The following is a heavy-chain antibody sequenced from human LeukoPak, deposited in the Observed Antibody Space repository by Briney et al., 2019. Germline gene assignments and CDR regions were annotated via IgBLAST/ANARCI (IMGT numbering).Heavy chain of an antibody. D-gene: IGHD3-22*01. CDR2: FDPEDGET. CDR1: GYTLTELS. CDR3: ATSYYDSSGYLPFDY. Sequence: GASVKVSCKVSGYTLTELSMHWVRQAPGKGREWMGGFDPEDGETIYAQKFLGRVTMTEDTSTDTAYMELSSLRSEDTAVYYCATSYYDSSGYLPFDYWGQGTLVTVSS. J-gene: IGHJ4*02. V-gene: IGHV1-24*01.